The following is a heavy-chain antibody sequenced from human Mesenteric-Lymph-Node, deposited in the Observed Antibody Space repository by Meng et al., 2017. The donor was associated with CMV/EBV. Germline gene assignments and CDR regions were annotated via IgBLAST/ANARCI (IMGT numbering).Heavy chain of an antibody. CDR3: ARQGEGLGSGLQDFDF. J-gene: IGHJ4*02. CDR1: GDSISNSLYY. D-gene: IGHD5-24*01. CDR2: IYYSGNT. Sequence: SETLSLTCIVSGDSISNSLYYWGWIRQPPGKGLEWIGTIYYSGNTYYNLSLKSRVTISLDTSTNQFSLKLTSVTAADTAVYYWARQGEGLGSGLQDFDFWGREPWSPSPQ. V-gene: IGHV4-39*01.